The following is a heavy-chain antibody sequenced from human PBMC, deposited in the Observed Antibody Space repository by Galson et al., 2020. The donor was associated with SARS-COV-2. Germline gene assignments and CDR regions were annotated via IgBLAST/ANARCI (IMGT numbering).Heavy chain of an antibody. CDR1: GFTFSNSA. J-gene: IGHJ4*02. CDR2: ITSSGDRA. CDR3: AKDPIAAPGVGPIDS. Sequence: GGSLRLSCAASGFTFSNSAMSWVRQAPGKGLEWVAAITSSGDRAYYAGSVKGRFSISRDNSKNTLYLQIYSLSPGDTATYYCAKDPIAAPGVGPIDSWGQGTLVTFSS. D-gene: IGHD6-25*01. V-gene: IGHV3-23*01.